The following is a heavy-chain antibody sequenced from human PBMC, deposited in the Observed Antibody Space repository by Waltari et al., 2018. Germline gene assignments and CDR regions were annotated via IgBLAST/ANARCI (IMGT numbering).Heavy chain of an antibody. CDR2: INTKNGHP. CDR1: GYTFTDYT. J-gene: IGHJ6*02. Sequence: QVQLAQSGSELKEPGASVKVSCRTSGYTFTDYTINWVRQAPGQGLEWMGWINTKNGHPTYVQCFTGRVVFSLDTSVSTTYLQITGLKAEDTAVYFCARALLGLTNRLDVWGQGTTVTISS. V-gene: IGHV7-4-1*02. CDR3: ARALLGLTNRLDV. D-gene: IGHD4-17*01.